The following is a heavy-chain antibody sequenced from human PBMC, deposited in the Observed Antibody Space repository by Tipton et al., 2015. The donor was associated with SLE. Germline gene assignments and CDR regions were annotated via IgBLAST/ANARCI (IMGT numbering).Heavy chain of an antibody. J-gene: IGHJ3*01. CDR1: GDSITTSNYY. Sequence: TLSLTCIVSGDSITTSNYYWDWIRQPPGKGLEWIGSIFHTGSTYYNPSLRSRVTISVDTSENQFSLKLRSVTAADTAVYYCAREGVKNWLQYPSGTFDLWGQGTVVTVSS. V-gene: IGHV4-39*07. D-gene: IGHD5-24*01. CDR2: IFHTGST. CDR3: AREGVKNWLQYPSGTFDL.